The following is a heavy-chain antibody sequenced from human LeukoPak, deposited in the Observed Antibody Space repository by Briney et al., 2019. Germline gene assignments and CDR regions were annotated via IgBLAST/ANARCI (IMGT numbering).Heavy chain of an antibody. Sequence: SETLSLTCTVSGGSISSYYWSWIRQPPGKGLEWIGYIYYSGSTNYNASLKSRVTISVDTSKNQFSLKLTSVTAADTATYYCARDAHIRMAFDVWGQGTKVTVSS. V-gene: IGHV4-59*12. J-gene: IGHJ3*01. CDR1: GGSISSYY. CDR3: ARDAHIRMAFDV. CDR2: IYYSGST.